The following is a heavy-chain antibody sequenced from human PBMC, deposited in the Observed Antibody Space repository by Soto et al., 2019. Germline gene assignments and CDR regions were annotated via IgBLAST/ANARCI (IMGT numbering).Heavy chain of an antibody. CDR1: GGTFSSYS. V-gene: IGHV1-69*01. CDR2: IIPIFGTA. CDR3: ARDGGRHSGGIDY. Sequence: QVQLVQSGAEVKKPGSSVKVSCKASGGTFSSYSINWVRQAPGQGLEWMGEIIPIFGTANYAQKFQGRVTITADESTSTAYMELISLRSEDTAVHYCARDGGRHSGGIDYWGQGTLVTVSS. J-gene: IGHJ4*02. D-gene: IGHD1-26*01.